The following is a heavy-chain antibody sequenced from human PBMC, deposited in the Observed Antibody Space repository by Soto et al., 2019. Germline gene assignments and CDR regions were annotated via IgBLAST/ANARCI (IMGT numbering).Heavy chain of an antibody. CDR3: ARERDGHNPNWFDL. Sequence: DVQVVETGGGLIQPGGSLRLSCAVSGFTVSSNYMSWVRQPPGKGPEWVSDIDSGGSTYYADSVKGRFTISRDNSKNTLYLQMNSLRAEDTAVYYCARERDGHNPNWFDLWGQGTLVTVSS. CDR1: GFTVSSNY. D-gene: IGHD2-8*01. V-gene: IGHV3-53*02. J-gene: IGHJ5*02. CDR2: IDSGGST.